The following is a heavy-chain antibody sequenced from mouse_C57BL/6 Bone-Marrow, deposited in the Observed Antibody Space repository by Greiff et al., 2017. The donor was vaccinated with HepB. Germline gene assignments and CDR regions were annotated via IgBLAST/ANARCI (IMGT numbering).Heavy chain of an antibody. CDR2: IDPNSGGT. J-gene: IGHJ1*03. V-gene: IGHV1-72*01. CDR3: AREFITTVVADWYFEV. Sequence: QVQLQQPGAELVKPGASVKLSCKASGYTFTSYWMHWVKQRPGRGLEWIGRIDPNSGGTKYNEKFKSKATLTVDKPSSTAYMKLSSLTSEDSAVYYCAREFITTVVADWYFEVWGTGTMVTVSS. D-gene: IGHD1-1*01. CDR1: GYTFTSYW.